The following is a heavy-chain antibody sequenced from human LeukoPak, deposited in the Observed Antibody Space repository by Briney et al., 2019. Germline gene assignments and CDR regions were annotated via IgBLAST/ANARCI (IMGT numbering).Heavy chain of an antibody. D-gene: IGHD3-9*01. CDR2: IKQDGSEK. Sequence: GGSLRLSCAASGFTFTKYWMTWVRQAPGKGLEWVANIKQDGSEKFYVDSVKGRFTISRDNAKNSLDLQINSLGAEDTAVYYCARDLAVLRYFDWLSSPYYYYGMDVWGQGTTVTVSS. CDR1: GFTFTKYW. J-gene: IGHJ6*02. CDR3: ARDLAVLRYFDWLSSPYYYYGMDV. V-gene: IGHV3-7*01.